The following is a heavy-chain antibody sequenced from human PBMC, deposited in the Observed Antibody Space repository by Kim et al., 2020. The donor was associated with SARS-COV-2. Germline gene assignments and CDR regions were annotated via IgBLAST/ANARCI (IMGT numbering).Heavy chain of an antibody. CDR3: ARDDGSGSYSIDY. V-gene: IGHV4-31*03. J-gene: IGHJ4*02. CDR2: IYYSGST. D-gene: IGHD3-10*01. CDR1: GGSISSGGYY. Sequence: SETLSLTCTVSGGSISSGGYYWSWIRQHPGKGLEWIGYIYYSGSTYYNPSLKSRVTISVDTSKNQFSLKLSSVTAADTAVYYCARDDGSGSYSIDYWGQGTLVTVSS.